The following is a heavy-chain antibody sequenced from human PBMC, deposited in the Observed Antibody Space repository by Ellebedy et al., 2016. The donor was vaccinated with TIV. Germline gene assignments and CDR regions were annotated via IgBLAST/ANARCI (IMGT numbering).Heavy chain of an antibody. Sequence: AASVKVSCKAPGYSFTSYDINWVRQATGQGLEWMGWMTPNSGNAGSAQKFQGRVTMTWNPPISTAYMALSSLRSEDTAVYYSARQPPGEYCTGGSCWGQGTLVTVSS. CDR2: MTPNSGNA. CDR3: ARQPPGEYCTGGSC. CDR1: GYSFTSYD. J-gene: IGHJ4*02. V-gene: IGHV1-8*01. D-gene: IGHD2-15*01.